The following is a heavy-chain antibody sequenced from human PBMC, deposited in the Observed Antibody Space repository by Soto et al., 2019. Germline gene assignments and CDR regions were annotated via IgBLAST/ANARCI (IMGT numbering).Heavy chain of an antibody. CDR2: INAGNGNT. CDR3: ARGRPRVYSSGPWYLDY. Sequence: VASVKVSCKASGYTFTSYAMHWVRQAPGQRLEWMGWINAGNGNTKYSQKFQGRCTITRDTSASTAYMELSSLRSEDTAVYYCARGRPRVYSSGPWYLDYWRQGTLVTVS. J-gene: IGHJ4*02. CDR1: GYTFTSYA. V-gene: IGHV1-3*01. D-gene: IGHD6-19*01.